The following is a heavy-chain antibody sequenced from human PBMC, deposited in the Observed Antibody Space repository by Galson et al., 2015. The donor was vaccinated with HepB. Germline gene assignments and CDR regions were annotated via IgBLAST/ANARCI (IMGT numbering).Heavy chain of an antibody. CDR1: GGTFSSSV. CDR3: ARHNSGYERPYYYYAMDV. V-gene: IGHV1-69*13. D-gene: IGHD5-12*01. J-gene: IGHJ6*02. Sequence: SVKVSCKASGGTFSSSVISWVRQAPGQGLEWMGGIIPIFGTTNYAQKFQGRITITADGSTSTAYMELRSLKSEDTAVYYCARHNSGYERPYYYYAMDVGGQGTTVTVSS. CDR2: IIPIFGTT.